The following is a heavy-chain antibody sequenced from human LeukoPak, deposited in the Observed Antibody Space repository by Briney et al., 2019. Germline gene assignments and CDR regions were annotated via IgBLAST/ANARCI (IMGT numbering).Heavy chain of an antibody. Sequence: PGGSLRLSCAASGFTFSSYGMHWVRQAPGKGLEWVAFIRYDGSNKYYADSVKGRFTISRDNSKNTLYLQMNSLRAEDTAVYYCANPYDSSGYQGLWAFDIWGQGTMVTVSS. J-gene: IGHJ3*02. CDR3: ANPYDSSGYQGLWAFDI. V-gene: IGHV3-30*02. CDR2: IRYDGSNK. CDR1: GFTFSSYG. D-gene: IGHD3-22*01.